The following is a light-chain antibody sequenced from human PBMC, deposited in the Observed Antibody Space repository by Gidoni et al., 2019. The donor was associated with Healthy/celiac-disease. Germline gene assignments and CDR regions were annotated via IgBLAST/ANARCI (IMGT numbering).Light chain of an antibody. CDR3: QQRSNWQGFT. Sequence: EIVLTQSPATLSLSPGERATLSCRASQSVSSYVAWYQQKPGQAPRLLIYDASNRATGIPARFSGRGSGTDFTLTISSLEPEDFAVYYCQQRSNWQGFTFGPGTKVDIK. CDR2: DAS. V-gene: IGKV3-11*01. J-gene: IGKJ3*01. CDR1: QSVSSY.